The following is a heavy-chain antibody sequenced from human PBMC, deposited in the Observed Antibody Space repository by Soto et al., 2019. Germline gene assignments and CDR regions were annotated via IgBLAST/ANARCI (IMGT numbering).Heavy chain of an antibody. CDR1: GFTFSSYS. D-gene: IGHD5-18*01. CDR3: ARETGYSYGTLFDY. J-gene: IGHJ4*02. CDR2: ISSSSSYK. V-gene: IGHV3-21*01. Sequence: EVQLVESGGGLVKPGGSLRLSCAASGFTFSSYSMNWVRQAPGKGLEWVSSISSSSSYKYYADSVKGRFTISRDNAKNSLYLQMNSLRAEDTAVYYCARETGYSYGTLFDYWGQGTLVTVSS.